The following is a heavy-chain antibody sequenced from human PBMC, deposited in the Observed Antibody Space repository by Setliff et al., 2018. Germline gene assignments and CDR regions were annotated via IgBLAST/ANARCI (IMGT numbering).Heavy chain of an antibody. CDR3: ARTCSGSGCYAGLES. CDR1: GFTFNNFV. D-gene: IGHD2-15*01. J-gene: IGHJ4*02. V-gene: IGHV3-23*01. CDR2: ISGNGDSP. Sequence: GGSLRLSCVASGFTFNNFVMNWVRQAPGKRPEWVSAISGNGDSPYYADSVKGRFTISRDNAKNTLYLQMNSLRPEDTAVYYCARTCSGSGCYAGLESWGQGTPVTVS.